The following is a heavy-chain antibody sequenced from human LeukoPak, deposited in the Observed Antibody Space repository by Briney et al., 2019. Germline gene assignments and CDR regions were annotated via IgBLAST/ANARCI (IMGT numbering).Heavy chain of an antibody. CDR1: GFTFSDYS. CDR3: ARAAGHYFDY. CDR2: IKSNI. V-gene: IGHV3-69-1*02. J-gene: IGHJ4*02. Sequence: GGSLRLSCSASGFTFSDYSMNWVRQAPGKGLEWVAYIKSNIYYADSVKGRFTISRDNAKNLLYLQMNSLAADDTAVYYCARAAGHYFDYWGQGSLVTVSS. D-gene: IGHD3-10*01.